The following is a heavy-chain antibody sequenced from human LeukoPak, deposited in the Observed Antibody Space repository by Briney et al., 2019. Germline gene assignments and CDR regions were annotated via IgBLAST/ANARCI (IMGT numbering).Heavy chain of an antibody. CDR3: ARGAWDTATAPFDY. CDR1: GFTVSSNY. Sequence: GGSLRLSCAASGFTVSSNYMSWVRQAPGKGLEWVSVIYSGGSTYYADSVKGRFTISRDNSKNTLYLQMNSLRAEDTAVYYCARGAWDTATAPFDYWGQGTLVTVSS. J-gene: IGHJ4*02. CDR2: IYSGGST. D-gene: IGHD5-18*01. V-gene: IGHV3-66*01.